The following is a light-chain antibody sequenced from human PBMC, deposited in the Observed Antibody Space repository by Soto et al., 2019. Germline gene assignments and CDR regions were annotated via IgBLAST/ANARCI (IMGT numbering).Light chain of an antibody. CDR1: QSVSSY. J-gene: IGKJ5*01. CDR3: QQRSNWPSIT. V-gene: IGKV3-11*01. Sequence: EIVFTQSPPTLSLSPGERATLSCRASQSVSSYLAWYQQKPGQAPRLLIHDASSRATGIPARFSGSGSGTDFTLTISSLEPEDFAVYYCQQRSNWPSITFGQGTRLEIK. CDR2: DAS.